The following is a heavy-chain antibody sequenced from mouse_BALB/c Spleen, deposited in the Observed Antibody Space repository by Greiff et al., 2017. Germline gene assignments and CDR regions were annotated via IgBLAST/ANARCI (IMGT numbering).Heavy chain of an antibody. V-gene: IGHV5-6-5*01. J-gene: IGHJ3*01. CDR2: ISSGGST. Sequence: EVNVVESGGGLVKPGGSLKLSCAASGFTFSSYAMSWVRQTPEKRLEWVASISSGGSTYYPDSVKGRFTISRDNARNILYLQMSSLRSEDTAMYYCARGRELGFAYWGQGTLVTVSA. CDR1: GFTFSSYA. CDR3: ARGRELGFAY. D-gene: IGHD4-1*01.